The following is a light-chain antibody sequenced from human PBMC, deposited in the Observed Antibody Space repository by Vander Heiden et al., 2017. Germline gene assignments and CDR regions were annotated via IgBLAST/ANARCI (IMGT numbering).Light chain of an antibody. V-gene: IGKV3-11*01. J-gene: IGKJ1*01. CDR2: GAS. CDR3: QQRSNWPPWT. CDR1: QHVSSY. Sequence: EIVLTQSPATLCLSPGERPTLSSRSRQHVSSYLAWYQQKPGQAPRLLIYGASNRATGIPDRFSGSGSGTDFTLTISSLEPEDFAVYYCQQRSNWPPWTFGQGTKVEIK.